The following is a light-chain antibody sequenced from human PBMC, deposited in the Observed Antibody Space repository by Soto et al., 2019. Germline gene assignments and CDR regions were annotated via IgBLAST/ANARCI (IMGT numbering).Light chain of an antibody. CDR3: QKYNIAPYT. Sequence: DIQMTQSPSSLSAPVGERVTITCRASQGINNHLAWYQLKPGKHPKLLIFGASTLQSGVPSRFSGCGSGTDYTLTISSLQPEDVATYYCQKYNIAPYTFGQGTKLEIK. J-gene: IGKJ2*01. V-gene: IGKV1-27*01. CDR2: GAS. CDR1: QGINNH.